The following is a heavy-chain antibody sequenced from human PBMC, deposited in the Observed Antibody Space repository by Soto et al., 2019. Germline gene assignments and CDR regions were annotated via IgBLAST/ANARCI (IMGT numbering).Heavy chain of an antibody. CDR3: ARGRSEAMKYYYYGMDV. V-gene: IGHV1-69*13. CDR1: GGTFSSYA. D-gene: IGHD5-18*01. Sequence: GASVKVSCKASGGTFSSYAISWVRQAPGQGLEWMGGNIPIFGTANYAQKIQGRVKITADETTSTTKMELSSQRSEDTAVYNCARGRSEAMKYYYYGMDVWVQGTTVTVSS. J-gene: IGHJ6*02. CDR2: NIPIFGTA.